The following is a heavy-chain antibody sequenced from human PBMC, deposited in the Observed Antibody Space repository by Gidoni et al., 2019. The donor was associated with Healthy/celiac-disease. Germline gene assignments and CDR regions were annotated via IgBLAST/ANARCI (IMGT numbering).Heavy chain of an antibody. Sequence: QVQLVESGGGVVQPGRSLRLSCAASGFTFSSYGMHWVRQAPGTGLEWLAVIWYDGINTYYTYSVKARFTISRDNSKNTLYLQMNSLRAEDTAVYYCARDQGRAVAGTVESAYWSQGTLVTVSS. D-gene: IGHD6-19*01. CDR1: GFTFSSYG. CDR3: ARDQGRAVAGTVESAY. CDR2: IWYDGINT. J-gene: IGHJ4*02. V-gene: IGHV3-33*01.